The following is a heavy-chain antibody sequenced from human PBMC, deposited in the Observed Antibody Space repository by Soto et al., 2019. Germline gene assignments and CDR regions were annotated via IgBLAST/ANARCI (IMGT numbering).Heavy chain of an antibody. J-gene: IGHJ5*02. V-gene: IGHV1-18*01. Sequence: ASVKVSCKASGYTFTSYGISWVRQAPGQGLEWMGWISAYNGNTNYAQKLQGRVTMTTDTSTSTAYMELRSLRSDDTAVYYCARKVVESSGWYVYNWFDPWGQGTLVTVSS. CDR2: ISAYNGNT. D-gene: IGHD6-19*01. CDR3: ARKVVESSGWYVYNWFDP. CDR1: GYTFTSYG.